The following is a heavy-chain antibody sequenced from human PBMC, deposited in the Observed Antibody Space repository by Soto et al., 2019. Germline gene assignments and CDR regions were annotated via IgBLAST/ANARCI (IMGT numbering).Heavy chain of an antibody. D-gene: IGHD3-10*01. CDR2: ISSSSSYI. J-gene: IGHJ6*02. V-gene: IGHV3-21*01. Sequence: GGSLRLSCAASGFTFSSYSMNWVRQAPGKGLEWVSPISSSSSYIYYADSVKGRFTISRDNAKNSLYLQMNSLRAEDTAVYYCARDLRVVRGVIIKNYYYYGMDVWGQGTTVTVSS. CDR1: GFTFSSYS. CDR3: ARDLRVVRGVIIKNYYYYGMDV.